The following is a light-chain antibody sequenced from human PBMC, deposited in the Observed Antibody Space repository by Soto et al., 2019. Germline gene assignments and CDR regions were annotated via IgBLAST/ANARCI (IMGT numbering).Light chain of an antibody. V-gene: IGKV3-11*01. CDR1: QRVDYY. CDR2: DTS. Sequence: EIVLTQSPATLSLSPGERATLSCRASQRVDYYLAWYQQKSGQAPRLLIYDTSKRATAVPARFSGSGSRTDLTLTIGSLDPEDFAVYYCQQRTGWTPAITFGQGTRVEIK. J-gene: IGKJ5*01. CDR3: QQRTGWTPAIT.